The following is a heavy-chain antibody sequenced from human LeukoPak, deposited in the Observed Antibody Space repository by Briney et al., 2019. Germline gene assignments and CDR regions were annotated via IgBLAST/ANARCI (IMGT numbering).Heavy chain of an antibody. V-gene: IGHV1-8*01. D-gene: IGHD2-2*01. Sequence: GASVKVSCKASGYTFTSYDINWVRQATGQGLEWMGWMNPNSGNTGYAQKFQGRVTMTRNTSISTAYMELSSLGSEDTAVYYCARGARVVPAAIVYWGQGTLVTVSS. CDR3: ARGARVVPAAIVY. CDR1: GYTFTSYD. J-gene: IGHJ4*02. CDR2: MNPNSGNT.